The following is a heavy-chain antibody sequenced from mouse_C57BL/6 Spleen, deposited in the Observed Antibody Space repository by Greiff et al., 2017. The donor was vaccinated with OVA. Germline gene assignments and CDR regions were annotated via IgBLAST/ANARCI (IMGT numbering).Heavy chain of an antibody. Sequence: DVKLVESGGGLVKPGGSLKLSCAASGFTFSDYGMHWVRQAPEKGLERVAYISSGSSTIYYADTVKGRFTISRDNAKNTLFLQMTSLRSEDTAMYYCARVDYDSLGYAMDYWGQGTSVTVSS. D-gene: IGHD2-4*01. CDR2: ISSGSSTI. J-gene: IGHJ4*01. CDR3: ARVDYDSLGYAMDY. V-gene: IGHV5-17*01. CDR1: GFTFSDYG.